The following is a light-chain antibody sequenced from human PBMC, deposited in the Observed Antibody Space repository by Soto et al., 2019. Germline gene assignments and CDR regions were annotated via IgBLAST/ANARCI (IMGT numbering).Light chain of an antibody. J-gene: IGLJ3*02. Sequence: QSVLTQPPSASGTPGQTVFISCSGSSSNIGAGYPVHWYQQLPGTAPKLLVAGNRPSGVPDRFTVSKSGASASLAITGLQAEDEADYYCQSYDSSLSRRWVFGGGTKLTVL. CDR3: QSYDSSLSRRWV. CDR2: GN. CDR1: SSNIGAGYP. V-gene: IGLV1-40*01.